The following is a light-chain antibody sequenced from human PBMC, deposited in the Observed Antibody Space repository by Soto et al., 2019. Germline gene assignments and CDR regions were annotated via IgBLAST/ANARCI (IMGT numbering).Light chain of an antibody. CDR2: DAS. Sequence: EIVMTQSPATLSVSPGERATLSCRASQSVSSNLAWYQQQPGQAPRLLIYDASTRATGIPARFCGSGSGTEFTLPISRLQSEDFPVYYCQQYNEWPMYSFGQGTKVEIK. CDR1: QSVSSN. CDR3: QQYNEWPMYS. V-gene: IGKV3-15*01. J-gene: IGKJ2*03.